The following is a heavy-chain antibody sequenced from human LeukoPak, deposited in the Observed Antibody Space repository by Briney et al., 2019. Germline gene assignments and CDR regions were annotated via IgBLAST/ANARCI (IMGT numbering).Heavy chain of an antibody. CDR3: ARETTVTGFDY. V-gene: IGHV1-2*02. D-gene: IGHD4-17*01. Sequence: RASVKVSCKASGYTFTSYGISWVRQAPGQGLEWMGWINPNSGGTNYAQKFQGRVTMTRGTSISTAYMELSRLRSDDTAVYYCARETTVTGFDYWGQGTLVTVSS. CDR1: GYTFTSYG. CDR2: INPNSGGT. J-gene: IGHJ4*02.